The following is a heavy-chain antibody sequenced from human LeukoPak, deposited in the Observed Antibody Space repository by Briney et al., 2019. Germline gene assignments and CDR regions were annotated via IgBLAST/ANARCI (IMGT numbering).Heavy chain of an antibody. V-gene: IGHV4-34*01. D-gene: IGHD4-17*01. CDR3: ARGMTTVTNNWFDP. Sequence: SETLSLTCAVYGGSFRGYYWSWIRQPPGKGLEWIGEINHSGSTNYNPSLKSRVTISVDTSKNQFSLKLTSVTAADTAVYYCARGMTTVTNNWFDPWGQGTLVTASS. J-gene: IGHJ5*02. CDR2: INHSGST. CDR1: GGSFRGYY.